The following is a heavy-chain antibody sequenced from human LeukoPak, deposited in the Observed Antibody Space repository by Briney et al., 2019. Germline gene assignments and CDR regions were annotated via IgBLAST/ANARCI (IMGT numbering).Heavy chain of an antibody. CDR3: ARAPPISFSFDY. V-gene: IGHV4-59*01. D-gene: IGHD3-9*01. J-gene: IGHJ4*02. CDR1: GGSISSYY. CDR2: IYYSGST. Sequence: SETQSLTCTVSGGSISSYYWSWIRQPPGKGLEWIGYIYYSGSTNYNPSLKSRVTISVDTSKNQFSLKLSSVTAADTAVYYCARAPPISFSFDYWGQGTLVTVSS.